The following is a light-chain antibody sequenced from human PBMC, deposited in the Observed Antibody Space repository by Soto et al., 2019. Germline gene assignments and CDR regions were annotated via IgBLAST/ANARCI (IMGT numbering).Light chain of an antibody. CDR1: QNINNY. Sequence: DIQMTQSPSSLSASVGDRVTITCQASQNINNYLNWYQQKPGRAPKLLIYDASNLEAGVPSRFRGSGSGTDFTFTISRLQPEDIATYYCQKYNSAPWTFGQGTKVEIK. V-gene: IGKV1-33*01. J-gene: IGKJ1*01. CDR2: DAS. CDR3: QKYNSAPWT.